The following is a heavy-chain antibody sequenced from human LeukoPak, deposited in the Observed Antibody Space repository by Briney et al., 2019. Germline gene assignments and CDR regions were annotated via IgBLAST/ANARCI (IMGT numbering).Heavy chain of an antibody. J-gene: IGHJ5*01. CDR2: ISGTSSYI. Sequence: GGSLRLSCTASGFNFIDYTINGVRQAPGKGLEWVSRISGTSSYIYVADSVEGRVTVSRDNAKSSVYLQMNSLRDEDTAVYYCARDIRSYAFDSWGHGAVVTVSS. CDR1: GFNFIDYT. V-gene: IGHV3-21*01. CDR3: ARDIRSYAFDS. D-gene: IGHD3-10*01.